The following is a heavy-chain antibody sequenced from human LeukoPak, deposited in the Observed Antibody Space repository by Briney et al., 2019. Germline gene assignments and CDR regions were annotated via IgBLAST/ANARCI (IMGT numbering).Heavy chain of an antibody. V-gene: IGHV4-39*07. D-gene: IGHD3-22*01. CDR2: INHSGST. CDR1: GGSISSSSYY. CDR3: ARVVEGGYYDSSGYYYFDY. Sequence: SETLSLTCTVSGGSISSSSYYWGWIRQPPGKGLEWIGEINHSGSTNYNPSLKSRVTISVDTSKNQFSLKLSSVTAADTAVYYCARVVEGGYYDSSGYYYFDYWGQGTLVTVSS. J-gene: IGHJ4*02.